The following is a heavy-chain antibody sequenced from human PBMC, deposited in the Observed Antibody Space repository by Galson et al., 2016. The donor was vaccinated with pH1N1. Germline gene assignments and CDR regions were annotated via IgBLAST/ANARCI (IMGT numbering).Heavy chain of an antibody. CDR1: GFTFSHYA. J-gene: IGHJ2*01. V-gene: IGHV3-30-3*01. Sequence: SLRLSCAASGFTFSHYAMHWVRQAPGKGLEWVAVISYVESNKDYADSVKGRFTVSRDNSKNTLYLQMNSLRAEDTALFYFARDHVYGDYFERFFDLWGRGTLVTASS. CDR2: ISYVESNK. CDR3: ARDHVYGDYFERFFDL. D-gene: IGHD4-17*01.